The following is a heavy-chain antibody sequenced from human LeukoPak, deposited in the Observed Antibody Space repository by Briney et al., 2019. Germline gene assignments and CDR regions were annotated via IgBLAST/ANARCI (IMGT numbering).Heavy chain of an antibody. Sequence: SETLSLTCAVYGGSFSGYYWSWIRQPPGKGLEWIGEINHSGSTNYNPSLKSRVTIPVDTSKNQFSLKLSSVTAADTAVYYCASYSYGYYFDYWGQGTLVTVSS. CDR1: GGSFSGYY. CDR2: INHSGST. V-gene: IGHV4-34*01. D-gene: IGHD5-18*01. J-gene: IGHJ4*02. CDR3: ASYSYGYYFDY.